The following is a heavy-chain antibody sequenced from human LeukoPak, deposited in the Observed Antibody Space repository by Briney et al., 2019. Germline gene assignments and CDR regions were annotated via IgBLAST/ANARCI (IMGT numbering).Heavy chain of an antibody. CDR2: INPSGGST. CDR1: GYTFTSYY. J-gene: IGHJ4*02. V-gene: IGHV1-46*01. D-gene: IGHD6-19*01. Sequence: GASVKVSCKASGYTFTSYYMHWVRQAPGQGLEWMGIINPSGGSTSYAQKFQGRVTMTRDTSTSTVYMELSSLRSEDTAVYYCVRDRVKVAGISYYFDYWGQGTLVTVSS. CDR3: VRDRVKVAGISYYFDY.